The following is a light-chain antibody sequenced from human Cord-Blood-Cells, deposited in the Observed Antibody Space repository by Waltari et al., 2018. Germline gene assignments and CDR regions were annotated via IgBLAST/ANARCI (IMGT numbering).Light chain of an antibody. CDR1: QSISSY. V-gene: IGKV1-39*01. CDR3: QQSYSTPIFT. CDR2: AAS. J-gene: IGKJ3*01. Sequence: DIQMTPSPSSLSASVGDRVTITCRASQSISSYLNWYQQKPGKAPKRLIYAASSLQSGVPSRFSGSGSGTDFTLTISSLQPEDFATYYCQQSYSTPIFTFGPGTKVDIK.